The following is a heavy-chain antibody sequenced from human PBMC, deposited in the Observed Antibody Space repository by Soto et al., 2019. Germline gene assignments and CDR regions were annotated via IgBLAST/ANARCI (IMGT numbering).Heavy chain of an antibody. V-gene: IGHV1-18*04. CDR3: ARVSGLRHPWFDP. CDR2: ISAYNGNT. CDR1: GYTFTSYY. Sequence: ASVTVSCKASGYTFTSYYMHWVRQAPGQGLEWMGWISAYNGNTNYAQKLQGRVTMTTDTSTSTAYMELRSLRSDDTAVYYCARVSGLRHPWFDPWGQGTLVTVSS. D-gene: IGHD4-17*01. J-gene: IGHJ5*02.